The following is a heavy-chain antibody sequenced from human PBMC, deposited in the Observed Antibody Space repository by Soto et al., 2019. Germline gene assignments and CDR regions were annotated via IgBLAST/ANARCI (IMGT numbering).Heavy chain of an antibody. D-gene: IGHD3-16*02. CDR2: IIPILDKP. CDR3: TRSIGSGGVVGGFDY. J-gene: IGHJ4*02. CDR1: GGTFKMYA. Sequence: QVQLVQSGFEVREPGSAVKVSCKASGGTFKMYAMHWVRQAPGQGLEWMGGIIPILDKPTYAQKFQGRVTITVDHSTATAYMELTSLRSDDTAVYYCTRSIGSGGVVGGFDYWGQGTLVTVSS. V-gene: IGHV1-69*01.